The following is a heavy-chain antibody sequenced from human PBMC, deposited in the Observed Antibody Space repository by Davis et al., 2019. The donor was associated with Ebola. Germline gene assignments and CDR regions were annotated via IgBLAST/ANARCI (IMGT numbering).Heavy chain of an antibody. CDR1: GFTFSSYW. CDR3: ARDSHSSGWYGVNWFDP. CDR2: IKPDGSEK. J-gene: IGHJ5*02. D-gene: IGHD6-19*01. V-gene: IGHV3-7*03. Sequence: PGGSLRLSCAAPGFTFSSYWMSWVRQAPGKGLEWVANIKPDGSEKYYVDSVKGRFTISRDNAKNSLYLQMNSLRAEDTAVHYCARDSHSSGWYGVNWFDPWGQGTLVTVSS.